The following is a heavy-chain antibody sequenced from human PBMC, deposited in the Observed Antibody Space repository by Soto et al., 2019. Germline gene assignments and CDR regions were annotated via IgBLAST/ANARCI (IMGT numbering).Heavy chain of an antibody. CDR1: GFTFSTYW. J-gene: IGHJ4*02. CDR3: ARGGYSSCWPTFDY. V-gene: IGHV3-74*01. D-gene: IGHD6-19*01. Sequence: EVQLVESGGDLVQPGGSLRLSCAASGFTFSTYWMHWVRQAPGKGLVWVSRINSDGSSTIYADSVKGRFTISRDNAKNTLYLQMKSLRAEDMAVYYCARGGYSSCWPTFDYWGQGTLVTVSS. CDR2: INSDGSST.